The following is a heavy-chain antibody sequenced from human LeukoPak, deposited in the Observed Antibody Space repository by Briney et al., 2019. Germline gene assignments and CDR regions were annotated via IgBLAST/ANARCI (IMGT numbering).Heavy chain of an antibody. V-gene: IGHV3-74*01. CDR1: GFTFSSYW. Sequence: GGCLRLSCAASGFTFSSYWMHWVRQAPGKGLVWVSRILTVGSRTSYADSVKGRFTISRDNAKNTLYLQMNSLRAEDTAVYYCARDLGRYSSSSFFYYYGMDVWGQGTTVTV. D-gene: IGHD6-6*01. CDR2: ILTVGSRT. J-gene: IGHJ6*02. CDR3: ARDLGRYSSSSFFYYYGMDV.